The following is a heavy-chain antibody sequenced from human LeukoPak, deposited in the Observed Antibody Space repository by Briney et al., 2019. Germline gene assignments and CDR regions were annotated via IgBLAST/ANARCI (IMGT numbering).Heavy chain of an antibody. CDR3: ARGRSYGSGSSNYYYYMDV. V-gene: IGHV4-38-2*02. J-gene: IGHJ6*03. Sequence: PSETLSLTCTVSGYSISSVYYWAWIRQPPGKGLEWIGSIYHSGSTYYNPSLKSRVTILVDTSKNQFSLKLSSVTAADTAVYYCARGRSYGSGSSNYYYYMDVWGKGTAVTISS. D-gene: IGHD3-10*01. CDR1: GYSISSVYY. CDR2: IYHSGST.